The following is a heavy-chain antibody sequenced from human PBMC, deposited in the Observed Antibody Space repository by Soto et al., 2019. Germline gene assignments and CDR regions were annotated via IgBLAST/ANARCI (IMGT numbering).Heavy chain of an antibody. CDR1: GYSFTSYG. J-gene: IGHJ3*02. Sequence: VNLYRKTAGYSFTSYGISRLRKDPGQGLEWMGWISAYNGNTNYAQKLQGRVTMTTDTSTSTAYMELRSLRSDDTAVYYCAAHSTMTTVTTGAFDIWAQGTMVTVSS. CDR2: ISAYNGNT. CDR3: AAHSTMTTVTTGAFDI. D-gene: IGHD4-17*01. V-gene: IGHV1-18*04.